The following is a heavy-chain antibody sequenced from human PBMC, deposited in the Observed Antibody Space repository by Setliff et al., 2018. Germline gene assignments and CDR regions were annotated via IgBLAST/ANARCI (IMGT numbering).Heavy chain of an antibody. CDR1: GYSFNDYW. CDR2: IYPSDSQT. V-gene: IGHV5-51*01. J-gene: IGHJ5*02. D-gene: IGHD3-10*01. CDR3: ARHPYYYGSGTYLDNNNRWFDP. Sequence: PGESLKISCKGSGYSFNDYWIGWVRQRPGKGLEWMGIIYPSDSQTVYSPSFQGHVTFSAGKSIATAYLQWSSLRASDTAIYYCARHPYYYGSGTYLDNNNRWFDPWGQGTLVTVSS.